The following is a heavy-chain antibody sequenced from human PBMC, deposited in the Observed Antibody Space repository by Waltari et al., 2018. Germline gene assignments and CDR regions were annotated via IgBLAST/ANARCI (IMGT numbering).Heavy chain of an antibody. CDR1: GFSFSGSH. CDR3: SPYGRSGMDF. CDR2: IQDKLDNYAT. V-gene: IGHV3-73*01. J-gene: IGHJ4*02. D-gene: IGHD4-17*01. Sequence: EVQLVESGGGFVQPGGSLRLSCTASGFSFSGSHIHWFRRASGKGLEWLGRIQDKLDNYATSYSASVIGRFTLSRDYSGTTAYLQMNSLRTEDSAVYYCSPYGRSGMDFWGQGALVTVSS.